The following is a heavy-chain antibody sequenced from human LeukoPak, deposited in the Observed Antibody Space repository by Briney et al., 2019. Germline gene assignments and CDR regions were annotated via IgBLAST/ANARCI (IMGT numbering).Heavy chain of an antibody. Sequence: GGSLRLSRAASGFTVSSNYMSWVRQAPGKGLAWVSVIYSGGSTYYADSVKGRFTISRDNSKNTLYLQMNSLRAEHTAVYYCARGGGDNAFDIRGQGAMVTVSS. CDR1: GFTVSSNY. CDR2: IYSGGST. V-gene: IGHV3-53*01. J-gene: IGHJ3*02. CDR3: ARGGGDNAFDI. D-gene: IGHD2-21*02.